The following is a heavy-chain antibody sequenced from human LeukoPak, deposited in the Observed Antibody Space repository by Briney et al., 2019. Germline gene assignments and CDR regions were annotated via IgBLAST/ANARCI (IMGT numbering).Heavy chain of an antibody. CDR1: GFTFSSYW. CDR2: IKQDGSEK. V-gene: IGHV3-7*01. Sequence: GGSLRLSCAASGFTFSSYWMSWVRQAPGKGLEWVANIKQDGSEKYYVDSVKGRFTISRDNAKNSLYLQMNSLRAEDTAVYYCARDGVVIGPYYYYMDVWGKGTTVTVSS. D-gene: IGHD3-3*01. CDR3: ARDGVVIGPYYYYMDV. J-gene: IGHJ6*03.